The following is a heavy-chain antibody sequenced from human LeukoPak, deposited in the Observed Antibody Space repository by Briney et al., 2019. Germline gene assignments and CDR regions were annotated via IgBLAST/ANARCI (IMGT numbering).Heavy chain of an antibody. CDR1: GGSFSGYY. CDR3: ARGGVRPNNWFDP. CDR2: INHSGST. D-gene: IGHD1-1*01. V-gene: IGHV4-34*01. Sequence: PSETLSLTCAAYGGSFSGYYWSWIRQPPGKGLEWIGEINHSGSTNYNPSLKSRVTISVDTSKNQLSLKLSSVTAADTAVYYCARGGVRPNNWFDPWGQGTLVTVSS. J-gene: IGHJ5*02.